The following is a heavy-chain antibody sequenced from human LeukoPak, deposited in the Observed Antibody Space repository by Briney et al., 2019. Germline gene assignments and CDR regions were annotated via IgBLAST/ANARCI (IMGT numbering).Heavy chain of an antibody. CDR1: GFTFSSSA. V-gene: IGHV3-23*01. Sequence: GGSLRLSCAASGFTFSSSAMSWVRQAPGKGLEWVSSISGSGSGGSTYYADSVKGRFTISRDNAKNSLYVQMNSLRAEDTAVYYCAREDSSSSGVGYYYYMDVWGKGTTVTVSS. CDR2: ISGSGSGGST. CDR3: AREDSSSSGVGYYYYMDV. D-gene: IGHD6-6*01. J-gene: IGHJ6*03.